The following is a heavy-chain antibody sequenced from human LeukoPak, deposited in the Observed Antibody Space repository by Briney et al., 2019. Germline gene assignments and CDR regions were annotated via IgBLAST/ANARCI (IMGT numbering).Heavy chain of an antibody. J-gene: IGHJ6*03. CDR2: IYYSGST. CDR3: ARDLEGCAEYYMDV. Sequence: SETLSPTCTLAGASISSYSWSWFRQPPGKGLEWIGYIYYSGSTNYNPSLKSRVTISVDTSKNQFSLKLISVTAADTAVYYCARDLEGCAEYYMDVWGKGTTVTVSS. D-gene: IGHD3-3*01. CDR1: GASISSYS. V-gene: IGHV4-59*01.